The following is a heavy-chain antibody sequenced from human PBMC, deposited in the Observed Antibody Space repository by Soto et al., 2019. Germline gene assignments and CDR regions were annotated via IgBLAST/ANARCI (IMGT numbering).Heavy chain of an antibody. J-gene: IGHJ5*02. Sequence: GGSLRLSCAASGSTFSSYGMHWVRQAPGKGLEWVAVISYDGSNKYYADSVKGRFTISRDNSKNTLYLQMNSLRAEDTAVYYCAKDLPWFAPWGQGTLVTVSS. V-gene: IGHV3-30*18. CDR1: GSTFSSYG. CDR3: AKDLPWFAP. CDR2: ISYDGSNK.